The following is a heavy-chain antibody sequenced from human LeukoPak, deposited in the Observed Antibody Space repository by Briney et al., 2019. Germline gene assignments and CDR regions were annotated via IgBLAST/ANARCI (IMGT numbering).Heavy chain of an antibody. D-gene: IGHD3-10*01. CDR1: GGSFSGYY. J-gene: IGHJ4*02. CDR3: ARGSPHWF. V-gene: IGHV4-34*01. CDR2: INHSGST. Sequence: SETLSLTCAVYGGSFSGYYWSWIRQPPGKGLEWIGEINHSGSTNYNPSLKSRVTISVDTSKNQFSLKLSSVTAADTAVYYCARGSPHWFWGQGTLVTVSS.